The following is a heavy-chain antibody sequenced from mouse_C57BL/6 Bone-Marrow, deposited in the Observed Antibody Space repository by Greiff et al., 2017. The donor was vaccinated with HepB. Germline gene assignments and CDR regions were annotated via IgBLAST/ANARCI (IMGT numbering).Heavy chain of an antibody. CDR1: GFTFSSYG. J-gene: IGHJ4*01. Sequence: EVKLVESGGDLVKPGGSLKLSCAASGFTFSSYGMSWVRQTPDKRLEWVATISSGGSYTYYPDSVKGRFTISRDNAKNTLYLQMSSLKSEDTAMYYCARHGSRAMDYWGQGTSVTVSS. V-gene: IGHV5-6*01. CDR3: ARHGSRAMDY. CDR2: ISSGGSYT.